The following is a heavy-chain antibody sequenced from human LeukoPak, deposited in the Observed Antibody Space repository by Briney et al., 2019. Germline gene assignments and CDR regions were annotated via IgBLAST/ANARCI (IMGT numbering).Heavy chain of an antibody. J-gene: IGHJ4*02. Sequence: GGSLRLSCAASRFTFSSYWMSWVRQAPGKGLEWVANIKQDGTEKYYVDSVKGRFTISRDNAKNSLYLQMNSLRAEDTAVYYCARDDNWAFDYWGQGTLVTVSS. CDR1: RFTFSSYW. D-gene: IGHD1-20*01. V-gene: IGHV3-7*01. CDR2: IKQDGTEK. CDR3: ARDDNWAFDY.